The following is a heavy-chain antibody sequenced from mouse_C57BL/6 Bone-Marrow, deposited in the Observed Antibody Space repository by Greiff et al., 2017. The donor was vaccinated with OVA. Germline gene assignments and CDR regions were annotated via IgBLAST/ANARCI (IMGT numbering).Heavy chain of an antibody. V-gene: IGHV2-5*01. D-gene: IGHD1-1*01. CDR2: IWSGGST. CDR3: AIRYCGGSSFDY. CDR1: GFSLTSYG. J-gene: IGHJ2*01. Sequence: QVQLQQSGPGLVQPSQSLSITCTVSGFSLTSYGVHWVRQTPGKGLEWLGVIWSGGSTDYNAAFMSRLSITNDNSKSQVCLKMNSLQTEDTAIYDCAIRYCGGSSFDYWGQGTTLTVSS.